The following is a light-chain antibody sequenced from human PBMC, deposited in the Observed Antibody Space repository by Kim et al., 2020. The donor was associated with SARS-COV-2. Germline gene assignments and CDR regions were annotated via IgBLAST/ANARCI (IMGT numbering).Light chain of an antibody. CDR2: SAS. V-gene: IGKV3-20*01. Sequence: PGESATLSCRASQSVSSTSLAWYQQKPGQAPRLLLYSASSRATGIPDRFSGSGSGTDFTLTISRLEPEDFAVYYCQQFGSSITFGQGTRLEI. J-gene: IGKJ5*01. CDR3: QQFGSSIT. CDR1: QSVSSTS.